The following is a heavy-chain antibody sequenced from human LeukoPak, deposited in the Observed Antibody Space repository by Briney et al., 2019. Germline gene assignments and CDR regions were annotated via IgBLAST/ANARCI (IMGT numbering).Heavy chain of an antibody. D-gene: IGHD3-10*01. CDR1: EYTFTGYY. Sequence: VASVKVSCKASEYTFTGYYIHWVRQAPGQGLEWMGWIIPKSGGTNYAQKFQGGVTMTRDTSISTAHMELDGLRYDDTAVYYCTRGGDDEGPNYFDYWGQGTLVTVSS. CDR2: IIPKSGGT. V-gene: IGHV1-2*02. J-gene: IGHJ4*02. CDR3: TRGGDDEGPNYFDY.